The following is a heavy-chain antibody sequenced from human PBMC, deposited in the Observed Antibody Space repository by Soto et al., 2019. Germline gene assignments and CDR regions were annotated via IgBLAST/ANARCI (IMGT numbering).Heavy chain of an antibody. CDR3: ARFVVVPAAIQYYYYYGMDV. D-gene: IGHD2-2*02. Sequence: PSETLSLTCTVSGGSVSSGSYYWSWIRQPPGKGLERIGYIYYSGSTNYNPSLKSRVTISVDTSKNQFSLKLSSVTAADTAVYYCARFVVVPAAIQYYYYYGMDVWGQGTTVTVSS. CDR1: GGSVSSGSYY. CDR2: IYYSGST. V-gene: IGHV4-61*01. J-gene: IGHJ6*02.